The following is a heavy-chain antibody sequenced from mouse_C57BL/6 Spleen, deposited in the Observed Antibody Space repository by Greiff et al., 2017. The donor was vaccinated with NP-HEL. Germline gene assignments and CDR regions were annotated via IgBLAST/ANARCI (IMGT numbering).Heavy chain of an antibody. CDR1: GYTFTSYW. J-gene: IGHJ3*01. CDR3: ARWDGNERGFAY. D-gene: IGHD2-1*01. CDR2: IDPSDSYT. V-gene: IGHV1-59*01. Sequence: QVQLQQPGAELVRPGTSVKLSCKASGYTFTSYWMHWVKQRPGQGLEWIGVIDPSDSYTNYNQKFKGKATLTVDTSSSTAYMQLSSLTSEDSAVYYWARWDGNERGFAYWGQGTLVTVSA.